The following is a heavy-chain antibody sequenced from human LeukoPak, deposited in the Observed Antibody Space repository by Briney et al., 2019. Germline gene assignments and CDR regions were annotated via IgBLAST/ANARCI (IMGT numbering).Heavy chain of an antibody. Sequence: PGGSLRLSCAASGFTFSSYAMSWVRQAPGKGLEWVSAISGSGGSTYYADSVKGRFTISRDNAKNSLYLQMNSLRAEDTAVYYCARNPPGGYSHDYWGQGTLVTVSS. CDR2: ISGSGGST. D-gene: IGHD3-22*01. CDR3: ARNPPGGYSHDY. J-gene: IGHJ4*02. V-gene: IGHV3-23*01. CDR1: GFTFSSYA.